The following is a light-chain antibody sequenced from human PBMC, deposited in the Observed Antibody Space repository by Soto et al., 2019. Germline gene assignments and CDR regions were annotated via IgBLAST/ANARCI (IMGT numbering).Light chain of an antibody. V-gene: IGLV2-14*01. CDR3: SSCTGSSTLV. CDR1: SSDVGGYNY. CDR2: EVS. Sequence: QSALTQPASVSGSPGQSITISCTGTSSDVGGYNYVSWYQQHPGKAPKLMIYEVSNRPSGVSNRFSGSKSGNTASLTISGLQAEDEADYYCSSCTGSSTLVFGGETKLTVL. J-gene: IGLJ2*01.